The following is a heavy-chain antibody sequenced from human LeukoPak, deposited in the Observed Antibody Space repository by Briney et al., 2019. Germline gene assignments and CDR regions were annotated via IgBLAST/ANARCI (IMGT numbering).Heavy chain of an antibody. CDR3: TRSFVGYCSGGSCLISDYHYYGMDV. D-gene: IGHD2-15*01. Sequence: GGSLRLSCTASGFTFGDYAMSWVRQAPGKGLEWVGFIRSKAYGGTTEYAASVKGRFTISRDDSKSIAYLQMNSLKTEDTAVYYCTRSFVGYCSGGSCLISDYHYYGMDVWGQGTTVTVSS. CDR2: IRSKAYGGTT. V-gene: IGHV3-49*04. CDR1: GFTFGDYA. J-gene: IGHJ6*02.